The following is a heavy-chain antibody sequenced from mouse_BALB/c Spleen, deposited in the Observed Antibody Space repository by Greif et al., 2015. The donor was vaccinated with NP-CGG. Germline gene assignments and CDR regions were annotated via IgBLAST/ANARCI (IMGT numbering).Heavy chain of an antibody. CDR1: EYEFPSHD. D-gene: IGHD2-1*01. CDR3: ASYGNYFFSMDY. CDR2: INSDGGST. V-gene: IGHV5-2*01. Sequence: EVMLVESGGGLVQPGESLKLSCESNEYEFPSHDMSWVRKTPEKRLELVAAINSDGGSTYYPDTMERRFIISRDNTKXALYLQMSSLRSEDTALYYCASYGNYFFSMDYWGQGTSVTVSS. J-gene: IGHJ4*01.